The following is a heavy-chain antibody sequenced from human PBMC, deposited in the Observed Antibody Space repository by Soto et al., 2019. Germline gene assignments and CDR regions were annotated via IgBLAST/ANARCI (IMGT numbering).Heavy chain of an antibody. CDR3: ARTKIMVRGVMDYYYGIDV. J-gene: IGHJ6*02. D-gene: IGHD3-10*01. CDR1: GDSVSSNSAA. CDR2: TYYRSKWYN. Sequence: SQTLSLTCAISGDSVSSNSAAWNWIRQSPSRGLEWLGRTYYRSKWYNDYAVSVKSRITINPDTSKNQFSLPLNSVTPEDTAVYYCARTKIMVRGVMDYYYGIDVWGQGTTVTVSS. V-gene: IGHV6-1*01.